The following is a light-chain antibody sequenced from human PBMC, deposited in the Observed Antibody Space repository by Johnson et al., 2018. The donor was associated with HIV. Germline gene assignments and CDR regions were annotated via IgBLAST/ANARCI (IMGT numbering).Light chain of an antibody. J-gene: IGLJ1*01. V-gene: IGLV1-51*02. CDR3: GTWSCSLSAPV. CDR1: SSNIGNNF. Sequence: QAVLTQPPSVSAAPGQKVTISCSGSSSNIGNNFVSWYQQLPGAAPKLLIYENNKRPSGIPDRFSGSKSGTSATLGITGLQTGDEADYYCGTWSCSLSAPVVGTGTKVTGL. CDR2: ENN.